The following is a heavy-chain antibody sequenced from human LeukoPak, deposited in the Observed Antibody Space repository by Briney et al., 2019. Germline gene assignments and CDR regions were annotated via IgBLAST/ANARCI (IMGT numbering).Heavy chain of an antibody. V-gene: IGHV4-34*01. D-gene: IGHD6-13*01. Sequence: SETLSLTCAVSGGSFSGYYWSWIRQAPGKGLEWIGGIRHSGSANYNPSLKGRVTVSVDTSKKQFSLRLTSVTGADTAVYYCARRGSWTYYYAMDVWGEGTTVTVSS. CDR2: IRHSGSA. J-gene: IGHJ6*04. CDR3: ARRGSWTYYYAMDV. CDR1: GGSFSGYY.